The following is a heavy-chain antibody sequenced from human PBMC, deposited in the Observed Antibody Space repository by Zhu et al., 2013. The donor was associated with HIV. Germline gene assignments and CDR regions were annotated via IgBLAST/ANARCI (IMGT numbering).Heavy chain of an antibody. CDR2: IYYSGST. J-gene: IGHJ4*02. Sequence: QVQLQESGPGLVKPSETLSLTCTVSGGSISSSSYYWGWIRQPPGKGLEWIGSIYYSGSTYYNPSLKSRVTISVDTSKNQFSLKLSSVTAADTAVYYCAREGVXVVPAGYAAAGYWGQGTLGHRSPQ. CDR3: AREGVXVVPAGYAAAGY. CDR1: GGSISSSSYY. D-gene: IGHD2-2*01. V-gene: IGHV4-39*07.